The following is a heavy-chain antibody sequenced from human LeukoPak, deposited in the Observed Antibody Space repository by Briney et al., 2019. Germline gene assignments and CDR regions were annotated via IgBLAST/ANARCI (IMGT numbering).Heavy chain of an antibody. Sequence: GGSLRLSCAASGFTVSSNYMSWVRQAPGKGLEWVSVIYSGGSTYYADSVTGRFTISRDNSKNTLYLQMNSLRAEDTAVYYCARDQVPGTIDYWGQGTLVTVSS. CDR2: IYSGGST. CDR3: ARDQVPGTIDY. D-gene: IGHD6-13*01. CDR1: GFTVSSNY. V-gene: IGHV3-53*01. J-gene: IGHJ4*02.